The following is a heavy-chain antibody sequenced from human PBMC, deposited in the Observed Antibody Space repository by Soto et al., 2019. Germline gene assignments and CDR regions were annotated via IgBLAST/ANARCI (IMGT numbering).Heavy chain of an antibody. CDR3: AKENDYGDYPGY. CDR1: GFTFSNYD. Sequence: EVQLWESGGGLVQPGGSLRLSCATSGFTFSNYDMNWVRQAPGKGLEWVSGISGSGGGTYYADSVKGRFTISRDNSKNTLYLQMNSLRAEDTAVYYCAKENDYGDYPGYWGQGTLVTVSS. V-gene: IGHV3-23*01. J-gene: IGHJ4*02. CDR2: ISGSGGGT. D-gene: IGHD4-17*01.